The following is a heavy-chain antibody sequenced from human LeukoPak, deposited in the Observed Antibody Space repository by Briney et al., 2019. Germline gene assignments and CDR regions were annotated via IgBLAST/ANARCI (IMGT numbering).Heavy chain of an antibody. J-gene: IGHJ3*02. Sequence: SGGSLRLSCAASGFTFSSYSMNWVRQAPGKGLEWVSYISSSSSTIYYADSVKGRFTISRDNAKNSLYLQMNSLRAEDTAVYYCARDSGYDVAFDIWGQGTMVTVPS. CDR3: ARDSGYDVAFDI. CDR2: ISSSSSTI. CDR1: GFTFSSYS. D-gene: IGHD5-12*01. V-gene: IGHV3-48*01.